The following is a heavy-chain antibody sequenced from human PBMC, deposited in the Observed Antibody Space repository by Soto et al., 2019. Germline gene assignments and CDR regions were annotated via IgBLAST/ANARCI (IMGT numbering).Heavy chain of an antibody. CDR2: IDPSDSNT. CDR3: ARHATLRSYGYFWGNYHKDAPEVLDV. J-gene: IGHJ6*02. V-gene: IGHV5-10-1*01. D-gene: IGHD3-16*02. CDR1: GYSFTTYW. Sequence: GESLKISCEGSGYSFTTYWISWVRQMPGKGLEWMGTIDPSDSNTNYSPSFQGHVTISTDKSISTAYLQWSSLKASDTAMYYCARHATLRSYGYFWGNYHKDAPEVLDVWGPGTLVTVSS.